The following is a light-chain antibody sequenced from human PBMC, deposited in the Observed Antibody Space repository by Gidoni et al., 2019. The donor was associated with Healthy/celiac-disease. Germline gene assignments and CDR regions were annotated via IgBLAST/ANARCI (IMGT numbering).Light chain of an antibody. CDR2: DAS. J-gene: IGKJ2*01. Sequence: EIVLTQSPATLSLSPGERPTLSCRASQSVSSYLAWYQQKPGQAPRLLIYDASNRATGIPARFSGSGSGTDFTLTISSLEPEDFAVYYCQQRSNWPPFMYTFGQGTKLEIK. V-gene: IGKV3-11*01. CDR3: QQRSNWPPFMYT. CDR1: QSVSSY.